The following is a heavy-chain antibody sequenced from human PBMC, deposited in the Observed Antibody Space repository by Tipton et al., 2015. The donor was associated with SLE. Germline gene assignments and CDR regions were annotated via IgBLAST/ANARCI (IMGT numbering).Heavy chain of an antibody. CDR1: GLSISDYA. V-gene: IGHV3-30*04. CDR3: SREGPTWYYYYYMDV. CDR2: ISYDGVNK. J-gene: IGHJ6*03. Sequence: RSLRLSCAASGLSISDYAMHWVRQAPGKGLEWVAVISYDGVNKYYADSVKGRFSISRDNSNNTLYLQMNSLRAEDTAVYYCSREGPTWYYYYYMDVWGKGTTVTVSS.